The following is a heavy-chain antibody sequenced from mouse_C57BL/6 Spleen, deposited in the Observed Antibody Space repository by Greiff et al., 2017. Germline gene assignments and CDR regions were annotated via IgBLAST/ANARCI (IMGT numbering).Heavy chain of an antibody. Sequence: VQLQQSGPELVKPGASVKIPCKASGYTFTDYNMDWVKQSHGQSLEWIGDINPNNGGTIYNQKFKGKATWTVDKSSSTAYMELRSLTSEDTAVYYGARRGYGSSYRYFDVWGTGTTVTVSS. V-gene: IGHV1-18*01. CDR3: ARRGYGSSYRYFDV. D-gene: IGHD1-1*01. CDR2: INPNNGGT. CDR1: GYTFTDYN. J-gene: IGHJ1*03.